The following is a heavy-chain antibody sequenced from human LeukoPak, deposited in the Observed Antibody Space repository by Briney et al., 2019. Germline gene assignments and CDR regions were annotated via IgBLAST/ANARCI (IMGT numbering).Heavy chain of an antibody. J-gene: IGHJ6*03. CDR2: IYYSGST. Sequence: SETLSLTCTVSGGSISSYYWSWIRQPPGKGLEWIGYIYYSGSTNYNPSLKSRVTISRDTSKNHFSLELSSVTAADTAVYFCARGRVSSSSWSSTYYYYFYMDVWGRGTTVTVSS. CDR1: GGSISSYY. V-gene: IGHV4-59*01. D-gene: IGHD6-13*01. CDR3: ARGRVSSSSWSSTYYYYFYMDV.